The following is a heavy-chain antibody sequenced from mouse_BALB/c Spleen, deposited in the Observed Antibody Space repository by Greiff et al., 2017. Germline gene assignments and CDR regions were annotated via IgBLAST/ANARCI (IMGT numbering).Heavy chain of an antibody. CDR2: ISTYYGDA. Sequence: VKLLESGAELVRPGVSVKISCKGSGYTFTDYAMHWVKQSHAKSLEWIGVISTYYGDASYNQKFKGKATMTVDKSSSTAYMELARLTSEDSAIYYCARGLRGAMDYWGQGTSVTVSS. CDR1: GYTFTDYA. J-gene: IGHJ4*01. CDR3: ARGLRGAMDY. D-gene: IGHD2-12*01. V-gene: IGHV1S137*01.